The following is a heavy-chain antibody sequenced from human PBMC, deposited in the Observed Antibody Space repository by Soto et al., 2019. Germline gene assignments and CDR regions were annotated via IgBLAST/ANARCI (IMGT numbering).Heavy chain of an antibody. D-gene: IGHD5-18*01. V-gene: IGHV1-8*01. CDR1: GYTFTNYD. Sequence: ASVKVSCKASGYTFTNYDITWGRQAAGQGREGVGWVNPNSGYTAYAQKFVGRVTMTRNTPLRTAYMELSSLTSGDTAAYYCAVSYSYGWYDYLGPGTLVPVSS. J-gene: IGHJ4*02. CDR3: AVSYSYGWYDY. CDR2: VNPNSGYT.